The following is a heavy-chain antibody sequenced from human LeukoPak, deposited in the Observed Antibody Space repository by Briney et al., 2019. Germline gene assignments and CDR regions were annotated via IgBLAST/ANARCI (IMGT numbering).Heavy chain of an antibody. J-gene: IGHJ5*02. CDR2: IYYSGST. Sequence: SETLSLTCTVSGGSISRGSYYWSWIRQPPEKGLEWIGYIYYSGSTNYNPSLKGRVTISVDTSKNQFSLKLSSVTAADTAVYYCARDTGNWFDPWGQGTLVTVSS. CDR1: GGSISRGSYY. D-gene: IGHD2-8*02. V-gene: IGHV4-61*01. CDR3: ARDTGNWFDP.